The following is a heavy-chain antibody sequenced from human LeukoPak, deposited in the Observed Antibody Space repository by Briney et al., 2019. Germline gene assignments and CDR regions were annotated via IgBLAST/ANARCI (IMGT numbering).Heavy chain of an antibody. CDR2: ISTYNGNT. D-gene: IGHD2-2*02. Sequence: ASVKVSCKGSGYNFDRYGVNWVRQAPGQGLEWVGWISTYNGNTFYAQKFEGRVTMTTDTSTNTVYMDLRSLRSEDTAVYYCARDPLGHCSSSNCYTRMEFDYWGQGTLVTVSS. CDR3: ARDPLGHCSSSNCYTRMEFDY. V-gene: IGHV1-18*04. CDR1: GYNFDRYG. J-gene: IGHJ4*02.